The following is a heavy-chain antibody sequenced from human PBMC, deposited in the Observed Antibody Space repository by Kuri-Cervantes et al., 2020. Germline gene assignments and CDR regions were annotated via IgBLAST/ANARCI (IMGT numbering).Heavy chain of an antibody. D-gene: IGHD6-19*01. CDR2: MNPNSGNT. V-gene: IGHV1-8*01. CDR1: GYTFTSYD. J-gene: IGHJ6*02. Sequence: ASVKVSCKASGYTFTSYDINWVRQATGQGLEWMGWMNPNSGNTGYAQKFQERVTITRDMSTSTAYMELSSLRSEDTAVYYCARGRPLGIAVASSYYYGMDVWGQGTTVTVSS. CDR3: ARGRPLGIAVASSYYYGMDV.